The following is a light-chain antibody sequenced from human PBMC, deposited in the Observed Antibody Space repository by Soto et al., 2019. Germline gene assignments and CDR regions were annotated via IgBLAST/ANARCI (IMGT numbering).Light chain of an antibody. CDR3: QQYNSYSPWT. CDR2: DAS. Sequence: DIQMTQSPSTLSASVGDRVTLNCRASQSISNWLAWYQQKPGKAPKLLIYDASSLESGVPSRFSGGGFGTEFTLTISSLQPDDFATYYCQQYNSYSPWTFGQGTKVDIK. V-gene: IGKV1-5*01. J-gene: IGKJ1*01. CDR1: QSISNW.